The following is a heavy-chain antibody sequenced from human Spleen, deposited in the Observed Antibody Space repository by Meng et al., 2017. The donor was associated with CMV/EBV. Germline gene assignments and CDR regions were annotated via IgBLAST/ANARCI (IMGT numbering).Heavy chain of an antibody. CDR3: GRSLSVATDSGIDS. Sequence: ASVKVSCKASGYTFTGYYMHWVRQAPGQGLEWMGWINPNSGGTNYAQRFQGRVSITADESTSTAHMELTSLRSEDTAVYYCGRSLSVATDSGIDSWGQGTLVTVSS. J-gene: IGHJ4*02. V-gene: IGHV1-2*02. D-gene: IGHD2-15*01. CDR2: INPNSGGT. CDR1: GYTFTGYY.